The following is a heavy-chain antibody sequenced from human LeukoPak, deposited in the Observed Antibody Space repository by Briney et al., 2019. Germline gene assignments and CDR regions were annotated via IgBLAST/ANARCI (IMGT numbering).Heavy chain of an antibody. CDR1: GGSISSYY. J-gene: IGHJ4*02. V-gene: IGHV4-59*01. CDR3: ARSWELYYFDY. D-gene: IGHD4-23*01. CDR2: IYDSGST. Sequence: SETLSLTCTVSGGSISSYYWGWIRQPPGKGLEWIGYIYDSGSTSYNPSLKSRVTISVDTSKNQFSLKLSSVTAADTAVYYCARSWELYYFDYWGQGTLVTVSS.